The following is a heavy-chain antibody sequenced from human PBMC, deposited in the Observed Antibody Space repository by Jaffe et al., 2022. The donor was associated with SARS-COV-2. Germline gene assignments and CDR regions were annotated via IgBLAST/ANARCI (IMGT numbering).Heavy chain of an antibody. CDR1: GITVSSSY. V-gene: IGHV3-66*02. CDR2: IYNSGST. J-gene: IGHJ4*02. Sequence: EVQLVESGGGLVQPGGSLRLSCAASGITVSSSYMSWVRQAPGKGLEWVSVIYNSGSTYYADSVKGRFTISRDISKNTLFLQMNSLRTEDTAVYYCARRPPNNWGLDYWGQGTLVTVSS. D-gene: IGHD7-27*01. CDR3: ARRPPNNWGLDY.